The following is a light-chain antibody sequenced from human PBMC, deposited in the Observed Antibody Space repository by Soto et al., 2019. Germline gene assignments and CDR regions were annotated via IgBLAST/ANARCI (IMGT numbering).Light chain of an antibody. CDR1: QSVSSN. J-gene: IGKJ1*01. V-gene: IGKV3-15*01. Sequence: EIVMTQSPATLSVSPGERATLSCRASQSVSSNLAWYQQKPGQAPRLLIYGASTRATGIPARFSGSGSGTEFTLTISSLHSEDFAVYYCQQYNNWPPGTFGQGTKV. CDR2: GAS. CDR3: QQYNNWPPGT.